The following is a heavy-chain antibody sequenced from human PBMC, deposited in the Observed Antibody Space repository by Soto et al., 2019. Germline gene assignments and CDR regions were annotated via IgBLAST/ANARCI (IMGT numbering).Heavy chain of an antibody. J-gene: IGHJ4*02. CDR3: AKVHRRQIPIVATIDYFDY. D-gene: IGHD5-12*01. CDR1: GFTFSSYA. CDR2: ISGSGGST. Sequence: PGGSLRLSCAASGFTFSSYAMSWVRQAPGKGLEWVSAISGSGGSTYYADSVKGRFTISRDNSKNTLYLQMNSLRAEDTAVYYCAKVHRRQIPIVATIDYFDYWGQGTLVTVSS. V-gene: IGHV3-23*01.